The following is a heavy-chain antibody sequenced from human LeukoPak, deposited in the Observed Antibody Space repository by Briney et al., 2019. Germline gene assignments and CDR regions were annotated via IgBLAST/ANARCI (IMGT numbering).Heavy chain of an antibody. V-gene: IGHV4-39*07. CDR2: IYYSGST. CDR3: AIWDYGSGSYYIGLFDY. CDR1: GGSISSSSYY. J-gene: IGHJ4*02. Sequence: SETLSLTCTVSGGSISSSSYYWGWIRQPPGKGLEWIGSIYYSGSTYYNPSLKSRVTISVDTSKNQFSLKLSSVTAADTAVYYCAIWDYGSGSYYIGLFDYWGQGTLVTVSS. D-gene: IGHD3-10*01.